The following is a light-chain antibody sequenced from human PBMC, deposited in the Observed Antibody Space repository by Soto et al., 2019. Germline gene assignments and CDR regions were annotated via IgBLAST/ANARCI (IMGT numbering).Light chain of an antibody. V-gene: IGLV2-14*01. CDR2: DVS. CDR1: SSDVGGYNY. Sequence: QYALTQPASVSGSPGQSITISCTGTSSDVGGYNYVSWYQQHPGKAPKFMIYDVSNRPSGVSNRFSGSKSGNTASLTISGLQAEDEADYYCSSYTSSSSLYVFGTGTKVTVL. CDR3: SSYTSSSSLYV. J-gene: IGLJ1*01.